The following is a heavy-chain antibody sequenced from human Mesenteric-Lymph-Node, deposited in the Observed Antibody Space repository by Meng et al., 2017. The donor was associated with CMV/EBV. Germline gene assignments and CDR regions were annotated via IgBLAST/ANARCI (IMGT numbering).Heavy chain of an antibody. J-gene: IGHJ4*02. CDR3: AAGPARSGYDFWSYYYRPAND. CDR2: IVVGSGNT. D-gene: IGHD3-3*01. Sequence: SVKVSCKASGFTFTTSAVQWVRQARGQRLEWIGCIVVGSGNTNYAQKFQARVTITRDMSTSTAYMELSSLRSEDTAVYYCAAGPARSGYDFWSYYYRPANDWGQGTLVTVSS. V-gene: IGHV1-58*01. CDR1: GFTFTTSA.